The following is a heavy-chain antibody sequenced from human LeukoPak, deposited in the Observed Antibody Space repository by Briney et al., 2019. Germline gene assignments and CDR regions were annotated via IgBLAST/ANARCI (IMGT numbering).Heavy chain of an antibody. CDR2: ISGSGGST. V-gene: IGHV3-23*01. CDR3: SKSSRGMNEAFDI. CDR1: GFTFSSYA. J-gene: IGHJ3*02. D-gene: IGHD3-16*01. Sequence: GGSLRLSCAASGFTFSSYAMSWVRQAPGKGLEWVSAISGSGGSTYYADSVKGRFTISRDNSKNTLYLQMNSLRAEDTAVYYCSKSSRGMNEAFDIWRQGTMVTVSS.